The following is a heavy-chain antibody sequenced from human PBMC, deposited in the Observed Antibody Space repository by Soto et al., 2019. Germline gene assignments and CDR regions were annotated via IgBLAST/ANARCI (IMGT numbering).Heavy chain of an antibody. J-gene: IGHJ3*02. D-gene: IGHD3-10*01. CDR3: AKRPTSTGFGDPFDI. Sequence: LKISCAASGFTFSTYAMSWVRQAPGKGLEWVSTISSSGGNTYYTDSVKGRFTISRDNSKNTLYLQMNSLRAEDTAIYYCAKRPTSTGFGDPFDIWGQGTMVTVSS. V-gene: IGHV3-23*01. CDR1: GFTFSTYA. CDR2: ISSSGGNT.